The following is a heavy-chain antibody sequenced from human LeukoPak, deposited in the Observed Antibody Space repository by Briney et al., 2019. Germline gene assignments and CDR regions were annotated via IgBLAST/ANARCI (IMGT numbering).Heavy chain of an antibody. V-gene: IGHV4-39*01. CDR2: IYYSGST. CDR3: ARQVVAVAGTGYFDY. J-gene: IGHJ4*02. D-gene: IGHD6-19*01. Sequence: GSLRLSCAASGFTVSSNYMSWIRQPPGKGLEWIGSIYYSGSTYYNASLKSRGTISVDTSKNQFSLKLNSVTAADTAVYFCARQVVAVAGTGYFDYWGQGTLVTVSS. CDR1: GFTVSSNY.